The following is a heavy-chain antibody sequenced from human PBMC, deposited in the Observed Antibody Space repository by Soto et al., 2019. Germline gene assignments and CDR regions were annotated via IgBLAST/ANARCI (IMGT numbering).Heavy chain of an antibody. CDR1: GYTFTDYY. CDR2: INPKTGAT. D-gene: IGHD1-1*01. J-gene: IGHJ5*02. CDR3: ARGLQLKVHTGTHWFDP. Sequence: ASVKVSCKASGYTFTDYYLDWVRQAPGHGLEWLGWINPKTGATKSALKFRGRVSMTRDTSITTAYMELSGLKSDDTDIYYCARGLQLKVHTGTHWFDPWGQGNPVTVSS. V-gene: IGHV1-2*02.